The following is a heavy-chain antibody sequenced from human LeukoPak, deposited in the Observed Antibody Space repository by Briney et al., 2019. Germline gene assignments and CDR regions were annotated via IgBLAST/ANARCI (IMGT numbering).Heavy chain of an antibody. Sequence: SETLSLTCAVYGGAFSGYYWSWIRQPPGKGLEWIGEINHSGSTNYNPSLKSRVTISVDTSKNQFSLKLSSVTAADTAVYYCARSRYSGYDLGYWGQGTLVTVSS. V-gene: IGHV4-34*01. CDR1: GGAFSGYY. D-gene: IGHD5-12*01. CDR3: ARSRYSGYDLGY. CDR2: INHSGST. J-gene: IGHJ4*02.